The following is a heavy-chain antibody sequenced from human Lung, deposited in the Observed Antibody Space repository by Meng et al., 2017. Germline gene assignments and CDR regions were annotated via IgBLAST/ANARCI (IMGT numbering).Heavy chain of an antibody. D-gene: IGHD4-11*01. CDR3: ARGPTTMAHDFDY. CDR1: GGYFSDYY. Sequence: QVQRPQWGAGLLKPSETLSLTCGVSGGYFSDYYWSWIRQPPGKGLEWIGEINHSGSTNYNPSLESRATISVDTSQNNLSLKLSSVTAADSAVYYCARGPTTMAHDFDYWGQGTLVTVSS. J-gene: IGHJ4*02. CDR2: INHSGST. V-gene: IGHV4-34*01.